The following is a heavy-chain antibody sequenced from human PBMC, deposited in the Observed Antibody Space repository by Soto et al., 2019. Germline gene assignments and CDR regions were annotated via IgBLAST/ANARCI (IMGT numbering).Heavy chain of an antibody. CDR1: GCSFSDFY. D-gene: IGHD6-13*01. J-gene: IGHJ4*02. V-gene: IGHV3-11*06. CDR3: ARVGSTSAAGVLDY. CDR2: ISSSGSHT. Sequence: GGSLRLSCAASGCSFSDFYMSWIRQAPGKGLEWISYISSSGSHTPYADSVKGRFTISRDNAKNSVYLQMNSLRAEDTAVYYCARVGSTSAAGVLDYWGLGTLVTVSS.